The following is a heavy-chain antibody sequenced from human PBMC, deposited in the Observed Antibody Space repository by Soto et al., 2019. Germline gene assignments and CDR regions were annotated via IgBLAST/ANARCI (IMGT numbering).Heavy chain of an antibody. CDR3: ARVPLLTARDYSYYYYYMDV. D-gene: IGHD4-4*01. V-gene: IGHV4-39*07. CDR2: IYYSGST. J-gene: IGHJ6*03. CDR1: GGSISSSSYY. Sequence: SETLSLTCTVSGGSISSSSYYWGWIRQPPGKGLERIGRIYYSGSTYYNPSLKSRVTISVDTSKNPFSLKLSSVTAADTAVYYCARVPLLTARDYSYYYYYMDVWGKGTTVTVSS.